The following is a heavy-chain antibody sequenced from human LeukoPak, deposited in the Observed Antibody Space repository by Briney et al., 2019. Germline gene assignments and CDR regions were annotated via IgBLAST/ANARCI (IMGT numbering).Heavy chain of an antibody. J-gene: IGHJ4*02. CDR3: ARERASTAMADY. V-gene: IGHV3-48*03. Sequence: GGSLRLSCAASGFTFSSYEMNWVRQAPGKGLEWVSYISSSGSTTYYADSVKGRFTTSRDNAKNSLYLQMNSLRAEDTAVYYCARERASTAMADYWGQGTLVTVSS. CDR2: ISSSGSTT. D-gene: IGHD5-18*01. CDR1: GFTFSSYE.